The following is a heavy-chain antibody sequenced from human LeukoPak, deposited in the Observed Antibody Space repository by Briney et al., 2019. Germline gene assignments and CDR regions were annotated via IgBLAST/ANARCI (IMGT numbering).Heavy chain of an antibody. J-gene: IGHJ4*02. CDR2: ICGGGTT. CDR1: GFTVSSNC. CDR3: ATGVASGGPPMC. Sequence: GGSLRLSCAASGFTVSSNCLSWVRQAPGKGLKWVSVICGGGTTYYADSVKGRFTISRDNSKNTVYLQMSSLRGEDTGVYYCATGVASGGPPMCWGQGTLVTVSS. V-gene: IGHV3-53*01. D-gene: IGHD6-13*01.